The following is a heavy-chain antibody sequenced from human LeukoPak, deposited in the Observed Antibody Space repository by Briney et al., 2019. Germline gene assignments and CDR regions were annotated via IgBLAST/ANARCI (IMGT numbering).Heavy chain of an antibody. CDR2: IYYSGST. J-gene: IGHJ4*02. V-gene: IGHV4-61*01. CDR3: ASWSRGYNYLAYFDY. CDR1: GGSVSSGSYY. D-gene: IGHD5-24*01. Sequence: PSETLSLTCTVSGGSVSSGSYYWSWIRQPPGKGLEWIGYIYYSGSTNYNPSLKSRVTISVDTSKNQFSLKLSSVTAADTAVYYCASWSRGYNYLAYFDYWGQGTLVTVSS.